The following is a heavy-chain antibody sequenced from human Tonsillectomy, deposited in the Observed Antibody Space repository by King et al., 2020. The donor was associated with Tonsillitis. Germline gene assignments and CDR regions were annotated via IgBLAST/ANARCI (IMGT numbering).Heavy chain of an antibody. CDR2: IRYDGSNK. Sequence: VQLVESGGGVVQPGGSLRLSCAASGFTFSSYGMHWVRQAPGKGLEWVAFIRYDGSNKYYADSVKGRFTISRDNSKNTLYLQMNSLRAEDTAVYYCAKDRIWVGECSSLDYWGQGTLVTVSS. CDR1: GFTFSSYG. V-gene: IGHV3-30*02. CDR3: AKDRIWVGECSSLDY. D-gene: IGHD3-10*01. J-gene: IGHJ4*02.